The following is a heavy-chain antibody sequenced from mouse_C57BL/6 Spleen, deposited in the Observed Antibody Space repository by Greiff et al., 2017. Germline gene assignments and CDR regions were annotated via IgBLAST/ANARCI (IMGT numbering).Heavy chain of an antibody. V-gene: IGHV1-69*01. CDR3: ARSHYLYYFDY. D-gene: IGHD1-2*01. CDR1: GYTFTSYW. J-gene: IGHJ2*01. CDR2: IDPSDSYT. Sequence: QVQLQQPGAELVMPGASVKLSCKASGYTFTSYWMHWVKQRPGQGLEWIGEIDPSDSYTNYNQKFKGKSTLTVDKSYSTAYMQLSSLTSEDSAVYYCARSHYLYYFDYWGQGTTLTVSS.